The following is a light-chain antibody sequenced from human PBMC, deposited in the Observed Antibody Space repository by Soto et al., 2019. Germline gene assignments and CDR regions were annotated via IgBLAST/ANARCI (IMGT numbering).Light chain of an antibody. J-gene: IGLJ1*01. CDR2: DVN. CDR1: SSDVGAYNY. V-gene: IGLV2-14*01. Sequence: QSVLTQPASVSGSPGQSITISCTGTSSDVGAYNYVSWYQHHPDKAPKLIIYDVNNRPSGVSKRFSGSKSGNTASLTISGLQAEDEADYYCSSFAGISTFEVFGTGTKLTVL. CDR3: SSFAGISTFEV.